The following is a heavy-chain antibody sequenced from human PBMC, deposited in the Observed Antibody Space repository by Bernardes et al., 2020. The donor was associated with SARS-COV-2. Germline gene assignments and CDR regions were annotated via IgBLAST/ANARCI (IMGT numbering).Heavy chain of an antibody. Sequence: SVNVSCKVSGYSLTVLSIDWVRLPHGKGQEWMGVVDTDAGATTYSQKFLSRLTIIEDTSTDTAYMQLSSMRSEDTAVYYCAGRAAAAGYYYYYYGMDVWGQGTTVTVSS. CDR1: GYSLTVLS. CDR3: AGRAAAAGYYYYYYGMDV. CDR2: VDTDAGAT. D-gene: IGHD6-13*01. J-gene: IGHJ6*02. V-gene: IGHV1-24*01.